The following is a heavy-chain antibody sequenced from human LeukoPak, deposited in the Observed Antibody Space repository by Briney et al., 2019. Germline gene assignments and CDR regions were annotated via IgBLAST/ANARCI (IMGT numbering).Heavy chain of an antibody. J-gene: IGHJ4*02. CDR2: ISSGSSTR. D-gene: IGHD4-17*01. CDR1: GFTFSSYS. Sequence: GGSLRLSCAASGFTFSSYSMIWVRQAPGKGLEWVSYISSGSSTRRYGDSVKGRFTISRDNAKNSLYLQMNSLRDEDTAMYYCARGDDDYVRYFDYWGQGTLVAVSS. V-gene: IGHV3-48*02. CDR3: ARGDDDYVRYFDY.